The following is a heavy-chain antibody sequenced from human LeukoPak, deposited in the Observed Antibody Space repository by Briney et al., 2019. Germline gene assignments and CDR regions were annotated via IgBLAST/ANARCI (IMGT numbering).Heavy chain of an antibody. V-gene: IGHV2-70*10. D-gene: IGHD5-18*01. CDR2: IDCDDAK. J-gene: IGHJ4*02. Sequence: EGGPRLTSPTQALTLTCTFSGFSRSTIGKCVSWIRQPPGKAREWNARIDCDDAKYYSTSLTTRPTTSKDPPKNQVVLTMTNMDPVDTATYYCARYLLRGYNPFDYWGQGTLVTVSS. CDR1: GFSRSTIGKC. CDR3: ARYLLRGYNPFDY.